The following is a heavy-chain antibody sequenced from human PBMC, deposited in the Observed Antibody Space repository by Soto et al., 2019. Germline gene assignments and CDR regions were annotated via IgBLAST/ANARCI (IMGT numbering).Heavy chain of an antibody. CDR2: ISGGATTT. CDR1: GFTFSHFS. J-gene: IGHJ6*02. Sequence: EVQLVESGGGLVQPGGSLRLSCSASGFTFSHFSMNWVRQAPGKGLEWVSYISGGATTTYYADSVRGRFTISRDNAKNSLYRQKGSQRAYDKAVYYCTREGLVAGSDLHYFIGRPYVGGQGTTVTVSS. CDR3: TREGLVAGSDLHYFIGRPYV. D-gene: IGHD3-3*01. V-gene: IGHV3-48*01.